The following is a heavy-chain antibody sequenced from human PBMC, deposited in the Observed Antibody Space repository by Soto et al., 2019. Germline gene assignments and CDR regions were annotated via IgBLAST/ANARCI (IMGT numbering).Heavy chain of an antibody. V-gene: IGHV3-23*01. CDR1: GFTFSSYA. CDR2: ISGSGGST. Sequence: EVQLLESGGGLVQPGGSLRLSCAASGFTFSSYAMSWVRQATGKGLEWVSAISGSGGSTYYADSVKGRFTISRDNSKNTLYLQMNSLRAEDTAVYYCAKVEGGYRYGLIDYWGQGTLVTVSS. CDR3: AKVEGGYRYGLIDY. D-gene: IGHD5-18*01. J-gene: IGHJ4*02.